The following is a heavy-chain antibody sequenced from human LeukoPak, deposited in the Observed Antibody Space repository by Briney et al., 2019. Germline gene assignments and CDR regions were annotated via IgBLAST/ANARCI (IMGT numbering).Heavy chain of an antibody. CDR2: MNPNSGNT. V-gene: IGHV1-8*02. J-gene: IGHJ3*02. D-gene: IGHD2-2*01. CDR1: GYTFTSYD. CDR3: ARAVWRGYCSSTSCPHAFDI. Sequence: ASVKVSCKASGYTFTSYDINWVRQATGQGLEWMGWMNPNSGNTGYAQKFQGRVTMTRDTSTSTVYMELSSLRSEDTAVYYCARAVWRGYCSSTSCPHAFDIWGQGTMVTVSS.